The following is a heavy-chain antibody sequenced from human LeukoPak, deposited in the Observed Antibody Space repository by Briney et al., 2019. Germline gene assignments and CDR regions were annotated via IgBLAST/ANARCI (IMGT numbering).Heavy chain of an antibody. V-gene: IGHV3-30-3*01. Sequence: GGSLRLSCAASGFTFSSYAMHWVRQAPGKGLEWVAVISYDGSNKYYADSVKGRFTISRDNSKNTLYLQMNSLRAEDTAVYYCAREGRLAARQTFDYWGQGTLVTVSS. CDR1: GFTFSSYA. J-gene: IGHJ4*02. D-gene: IGHD6-6*01. CDR2: ISYDGSNK. CDR3: AREGRLAARQTFDY.